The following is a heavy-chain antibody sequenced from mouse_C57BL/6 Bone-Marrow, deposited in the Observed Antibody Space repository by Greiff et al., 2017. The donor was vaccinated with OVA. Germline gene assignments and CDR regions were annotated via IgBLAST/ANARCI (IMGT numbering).Heavy chain of an antibody. V-gene: IGHV1-69*01. CDR2: LDPSDSYT. Sequence: VQLQQSGAELVMPGASVKLSCKASGYTFTSYWMHWVKQRPGQGLECIGELDPSDSYTNYNQKFKGKSTLTVDKSSSTAYMQLSSLTSEDSAVYYCARSPKGAWFAYWGQGTLVTVSA. J-gene: IGHJ3*01. CDR1: GYTFTSYW. CDR3: ARSPKGAWFAY.